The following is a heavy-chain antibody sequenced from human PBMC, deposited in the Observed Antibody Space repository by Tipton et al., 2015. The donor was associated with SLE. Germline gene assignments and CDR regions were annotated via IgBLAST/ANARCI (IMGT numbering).Heavy chain of an antibody. D-gene: IGHD3-3*01. CDR1: GGSISSGTYY. J-gene: IGHJ4*02. CDR3: ATSRYDFWSGFDY. CDR2: IYTSGRT. Sequence: TLSLTCTVSGGSISSGTYYWSWIRQPAGKGLEWIGRIYTSGRTNNNPSLKSRVTISVDTSKNQFSLNLSSVTAADTAVYYCATSRYDFWSGFDYWGQGTPVTVSS. V-gene: IGHV4-61*02.